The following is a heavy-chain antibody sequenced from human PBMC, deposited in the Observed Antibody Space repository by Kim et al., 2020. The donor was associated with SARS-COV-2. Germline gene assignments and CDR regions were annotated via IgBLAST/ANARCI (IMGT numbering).Heavy chain of an antibody. Sequence: KGRFTISRDNAKNSQYLQMNSLRDEDTAVYYCESCITMVRRVIRDWYFDLWGRGTLVTVSS. V-gene: IGHV3-48*02. J-gene: IGHJ2*01. D-gene: IGHD3-10*01. CDR3: ESCITMVRRVIRDWYFDL.